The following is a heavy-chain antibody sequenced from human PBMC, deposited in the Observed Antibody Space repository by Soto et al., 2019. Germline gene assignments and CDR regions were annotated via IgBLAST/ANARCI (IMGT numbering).Heavy chain of an antibody. CDR2: INPKGGST. CDR3: ARVWGGAFDI. Sequence: GASVKVYCKASGYTFTNFYIHWVRQAPGHGLEWMGIINPKGGSTRSAQRFRGRLTVTRDTSTSTVYMELSALRSEDTAVYYCARVWGGAFDIWGQGTMVTVSS. V-gene: IGHV1-46*01. D-gene: IGHD3-10*01. J-gene: IGHJ3*02. CDR1: GYTFTNFY.